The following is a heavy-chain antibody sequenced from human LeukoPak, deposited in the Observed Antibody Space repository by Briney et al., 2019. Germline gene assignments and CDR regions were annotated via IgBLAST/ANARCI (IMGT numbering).Heavy chain of an antibody. CDR1: GGSISNYY. Sequence: PSETLSLTCTVSGGSISNYYWTWIRQPPGKGLEWVSSISSSSSYIYYADSVKGRFTISRDNAKNSLYLQMNSLRAEDTAVYYCARTLCDSPPNGYWGQGTLVTVSS. CDR2: ISSSSSYI. D-gene: IGHD3-22*01. J-gene: IGHJ4*02. V-gene: IGHV3-21*01. CDR3: ARTLCDSPPNGY.